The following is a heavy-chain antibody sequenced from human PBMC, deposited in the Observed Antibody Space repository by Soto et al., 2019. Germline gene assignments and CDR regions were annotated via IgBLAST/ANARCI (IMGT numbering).Heavy chain of an antibody. D-gene: IGHD2-15*01. CDR3: VRTSLVVAAATREDY. J-gene: IGHJ4*02. CDR2: INSDGSST. CDR1: GFTFSSYW. V-gene: IGHV3-74*01. Sequence: GGSLRLSCAASGFTFSSYWMHWVRQAPGKGLVWVSRINSDGSSTSYAGSVKGRFTISRDNAKNTLYLQTNSLRAEDTAVYYCVRTSLVVAAATREDYWGQGTLVTVSS.